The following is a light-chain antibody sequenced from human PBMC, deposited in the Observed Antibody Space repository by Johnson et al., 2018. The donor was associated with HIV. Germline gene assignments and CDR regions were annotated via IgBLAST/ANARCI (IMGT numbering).Light chain of an antibody. Sequence: QSVLTQPPSVSAAPGQKVTFSCSGSTSNIGNNDVSWYRHLPGTAPKLLIYDNYKRPSGIPDRFSGSKSGTSATLGITGLQTGDEAEYYCGTWDNSLTAGVVGSGTKVTVL. CDR3: GTWDNSLTAGV. CDR1: TSNIGNND. J-gene: IGLJ1*01. CDR2: DNY. V-gene: IGLV1-51*01.